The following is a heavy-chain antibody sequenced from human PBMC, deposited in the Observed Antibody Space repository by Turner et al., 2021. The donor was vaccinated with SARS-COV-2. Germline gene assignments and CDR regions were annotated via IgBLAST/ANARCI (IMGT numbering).Heavy chain of an antibody. V-gene: IGHV3-23*04. CDR1: GFTLSTYA. J-gene: IGHJ4*02. CDR3: AKDNYYYESRGFYGVGGYFDY. Sequence: EAQFVESGGGLVQTGASLTLSCAASGFTLSTYAMSWVPQAPGEGLEGVSDISCSGGSTFYADSVRGRFSISRDNSRNTLDLQMNSLRAEDTAIYYCAKDNYYYESRGFYGVGGYFDYWGQGTQVTVSS. CDR2: ISCSGGST. D-gene: IGHD3-22*01.